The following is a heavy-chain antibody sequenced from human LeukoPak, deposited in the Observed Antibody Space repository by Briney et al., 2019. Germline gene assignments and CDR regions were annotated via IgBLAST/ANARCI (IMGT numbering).Heavy chain of an antibody. CDR1: GFSYSNYA. Sequence: GGSLRLSCAASGFSYSNYAMSWVRQVPGKGLEWVSAISGRDDSTYYADSVKGRFTISRDTSKNTLYLQMNSLRAEDTAVYYCAKWGDYDVLTGYYDSDYWGQGTLVTVSS. J-gene: IGHJ4*02. D-gene: IGHD3-9*01. CDR3: AKWGDYDVLTGYYDSDY. CDR2: ISGRDDST. V-gene: IGHV3-23*01.